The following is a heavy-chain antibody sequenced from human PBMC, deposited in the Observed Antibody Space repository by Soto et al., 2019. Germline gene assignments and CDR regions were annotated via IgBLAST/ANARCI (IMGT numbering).Heavy chain of an antibody. D-gene: IGHD5-12*01. CDR3: VHGEVAHGYNYFDY. J-gene: IGHJ4*02. V-gene: IGHV2-5*01. CDR1: GFSLSTSGVG. Sequence: QITLKESGPTLVKPTQTLTLTCTFSGFSLSTSGVGVGWIRQPPGKALEWLALIYWNEDKRYSPSLKSRLTITKDTSKNQEVLTMTNMDPVDTATDRCVHGEVAHGYNYFDYWGQGTLVTVSS. CDR2: IYWNEDK.